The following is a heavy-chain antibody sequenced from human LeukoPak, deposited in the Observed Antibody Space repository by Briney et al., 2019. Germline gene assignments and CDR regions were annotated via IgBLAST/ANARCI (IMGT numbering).Heavy chain of an antibody. CDR3: ARGGVPAASRYHMDV. J-gene: IGHJ6*03. CDR1: GGSFSGYY. Sequence: SETLSLTCAVYGGSFSGYYWSWIRQPPGKGPEWIGEINHSGSTNYNPSLKSRVTISVDTSKNQFSLKLSSVTAADTAVYYCARGGVPAASRYHMDVWGKGTTVTVSS. CDR2: INHSGST. V-gene: IGHV4-34*01. D-gene: IGHD2-2*01.